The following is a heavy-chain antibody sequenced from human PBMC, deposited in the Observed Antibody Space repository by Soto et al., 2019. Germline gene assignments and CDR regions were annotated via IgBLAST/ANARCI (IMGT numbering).Heavy chain of an antibody. J-gene: IGHJ4*02. CDR3: ARGTYYYDSSGYFRFDY. CDR1: GGTFSSYA. D-gene: IGHD3-22*01. Sequence: SVKVSCKASGGTFSSYAISWVRQAPGQGLEWMGGIIPIFGTANYAQKFQGRVTITADESTSTAYMELSSLRSEDTAVYYCARGTYYYDSSGYFRFDYWGQGTLVTVS. CDR2: IIPIFGTA. V-gene: IGHV1-69*13.